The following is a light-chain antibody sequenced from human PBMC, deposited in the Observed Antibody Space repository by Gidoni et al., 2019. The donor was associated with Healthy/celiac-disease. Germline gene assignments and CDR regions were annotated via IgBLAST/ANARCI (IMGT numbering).Light chain of an antibody. V-gene: IGLV1-47*01. CDR2: RNN. CDR1: SSNIGSNY. Sequence: QSVPTQPPSASGTPGQRVTISCSGSSSNIGSNYVYWYQQLPGTAPKLLIYRNNQRPSGVPGRFSGSKSGTSASLAISGLRSEDEADYYCAAWDDSLSGPVFGGGTKLTVL. CDR3: AAWDDSLSGPV. J-gene: IGLJ3*02.